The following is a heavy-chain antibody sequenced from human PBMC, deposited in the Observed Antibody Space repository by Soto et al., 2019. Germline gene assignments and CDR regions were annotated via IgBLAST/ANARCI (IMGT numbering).Heavy chain of an antibody. J-gene: IGHJ5*02. CDR2: IVPNFGTP. D-gene: IGHD3-22*01. V-gene: IGHV1-69*01. CDR1: GGTVNSYT. CDR3: AIEDATSGYYSWFDP. Sequence: QVQLVQSGAEVKKPGSSVKVSCKASGGTVNSYTINWMRQAPGQGLEWMGGIVPNFGTPKYAQKFQGRVTMTADESTSAAYLEQTSLRSEDTAVYYCAIEDATSGYYSWFDPWGQGTLVTVSS.